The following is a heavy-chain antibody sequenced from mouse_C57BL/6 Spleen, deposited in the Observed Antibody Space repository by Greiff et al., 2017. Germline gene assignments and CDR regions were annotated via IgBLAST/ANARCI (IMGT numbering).Heavy chain of an antibody. CDR3: AIFYDGYPYYFDY. Sequence: QVQLQQSGAELVKPGASVTMSCKASGYTFTTYPIEWMKQTHGKSLEWIGNFHPYNDDTTYNEKFKGKATLTVEKSSSTVYLELRRLTSDDSAVYYCAIFYDGYPYYFDYWGQGTTLTVSS. CDR2: FHPYNDDT. J-gene: IGHJ2*01. D-gene: IGHD2-3*01. CDR1: GYTFTTYP. V-gene: IGHV1-47*01.